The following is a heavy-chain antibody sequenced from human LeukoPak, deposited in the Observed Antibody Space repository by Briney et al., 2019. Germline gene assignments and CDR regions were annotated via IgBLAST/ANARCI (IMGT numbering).Heavy chain of an antibody. D-gene: IGHD4-11*01. CDR2: ISSSSGSR. V-gene: IGHV3-23*01. CDR3: AKDPNSNYPEVAFDI. J-gene: IGHJ3*02. CDR1: RLSFSTDA. Sequence: GGSLRLSCVGHRLSFSTDAMGWVRQVPGKGLEWVSSISSSSGSRYYADSVKGRFSISRDNSKNTVYLQMDSLRPDDTAVYHCAKDPNSNYPEVAFDIWGQGTMVTVSS.